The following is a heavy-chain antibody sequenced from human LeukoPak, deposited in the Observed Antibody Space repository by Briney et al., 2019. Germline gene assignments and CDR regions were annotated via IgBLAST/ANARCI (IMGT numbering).Heavy chain of an antibody. Sequence: SETLSLTCAVSGGSISSYYWSWIRQPPGKGLEWIGYIYYSGSTNYNPSLKSRVTISVDTSKNQFSLKLSSVTAADTAVYYCASLTGAIFGVGNWFDPWGQGTLVTVSS. D-gene: IGHD3-3*01. CDR2: IYYSGST. V-gene: IGHV4-59*08. J-gene: IGHJ5*02. CDR3: ASLTGAIFGVGNWFDP. CDR1: GGSISSYY.